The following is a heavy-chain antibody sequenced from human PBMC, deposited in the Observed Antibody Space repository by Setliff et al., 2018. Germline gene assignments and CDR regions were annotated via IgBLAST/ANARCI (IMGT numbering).Heavy chain of an antibody. V-gene: IGHV4-39*07. CDR3: ARALASGSYYGQSSYYMDV. CDR2: IHTSEST. J-gene: IGHJ6*03. CDR1: GGSLRGNAIF. D-gene: IGHD3-10*01. Sequence: SETLSLTCTVSGGSLRGNAIFWGWIRQPPGKGLEWIGSIHTSESTKYNPSLKSRVTISLDTSKRQFSLKLTSVTAADTAVYYCARALASGSYYGQSSYYMDVWGKGTTVTVSS.